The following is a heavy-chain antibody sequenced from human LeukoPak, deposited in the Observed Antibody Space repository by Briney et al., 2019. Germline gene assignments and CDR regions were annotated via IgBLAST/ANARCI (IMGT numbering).Heavy chain of an antibody. CDR3: ARSTQSGTPDY. J-gene: IGHJ4*02. Sequence: SVKVSCKASGGTFSNYAISWVRQAPGQGLEWMGGIIPILGTPNYAQKFQGRLTINADKSTSTAYMELSSLRSEDTAVYYCARSTQSGTPDYWGQGTLVTVSS. V-gene: IGHV1-69*10. D-gene: IGHD6-13*01. CDR2: IIPILGTP. CDR1: GGTFSNYA.